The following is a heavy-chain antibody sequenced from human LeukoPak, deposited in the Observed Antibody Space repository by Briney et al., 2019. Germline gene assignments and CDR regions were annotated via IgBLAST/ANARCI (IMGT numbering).Heavy chain of an antibody. D-gene: IGHD3-3*01. J-gene: IGHJ6*03. CDR2: INHSGST. V-gene: IGHV4-34*01. CDR3: ARGIGFHRFGFWSVLYYMDV. CDR1: GGSFSGYY. Sequence: PSETLSLTCAVYGGSFSGYYWSWIRQPPGKGLEWIGEINHSGSTNYNPSLKSRVTISVDTSKNQFSQKLSSVTAADTAVYYCARGIGFHRFGFWSVLYYMDVWGKGTTVTVSS.